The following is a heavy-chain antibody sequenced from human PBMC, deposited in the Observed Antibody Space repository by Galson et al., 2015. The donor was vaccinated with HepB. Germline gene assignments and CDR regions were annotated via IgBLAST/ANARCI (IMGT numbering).Heavy chain of an antibody. CDR2: ISWNSGSI. J-gene: IGHJ5*02. V-gene: IGHV3-9*01. CDR3: AKGWFGELLSWFDP. CDR1: GFTFDDYA. Sequence: SLRLSCAASGFTFDDYAMHWVRQAPGKGLEWVSGISWNSGSIGYADSVKGRFTISRDNAKNSLYLQMNSLRAEDTALYYCAKGWFGELLSWFDPWGQGTLVTVSS. D-gene: IGHD3-10*01.